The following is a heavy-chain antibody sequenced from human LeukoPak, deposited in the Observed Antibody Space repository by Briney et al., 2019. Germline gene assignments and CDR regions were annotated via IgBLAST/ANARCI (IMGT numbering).Heavy chain of an antibody. D-gene: IGHD6-6*01. V-gene: IGHV3-48*01. Sequence: GGSLRLSCAASGFTFSSYSMSWVRQAPGKGLEWVSYSSSSSSTIYYADSVKGRFTISRDNAKNSLYLQMNSLRAEDTAVYYCARDTAPSGSYYFDYWGQGALVTVSS. J-gene: IGHJ4*02. CDR3: ARDTAPSGSYYFDY. CDR2: SSSSSSTI. CDR1: GFTFSSYS.